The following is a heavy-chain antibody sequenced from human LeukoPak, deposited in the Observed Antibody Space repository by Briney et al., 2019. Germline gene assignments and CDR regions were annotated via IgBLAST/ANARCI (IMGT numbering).Heavy chain of an antibody. CDR1: GFTFSSYA. CDR3: ATSFGYCSSTSCRIFDY. CDR2: ISGSGGST. J-gene: IGHJ4*02. V-gene: IGHV3-23*01. D-gene: IGHD2-2*01. Sequence: PGGSLRLSCAASGFTFSSYAMSWVRQAPGKGLEWVSAISGSGGSTYYADSVKGRFTISRDNSKNTLYLQMNSLRAEDTAVYYCATSFGYCSSTSCRIFDYWGQGTLVTVSS.